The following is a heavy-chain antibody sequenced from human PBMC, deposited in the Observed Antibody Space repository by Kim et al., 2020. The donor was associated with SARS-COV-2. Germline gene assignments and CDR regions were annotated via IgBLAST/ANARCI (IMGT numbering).Heavy chain of an antibody. J-gene: IGHJ4*01. CDR2: ISGSGAST. V-gene: IGHV3-23*01. CDR1: GFTFSSYA. CDR3: AKVRGPHQLVVAFDY. Sequence: GGSLRLSCAASGFTFSSYAMSWVRQAPVKGLEWVSTISGSGASTYYADPVKGRFTISRDNSKNTLFLQTNTLRPEDSAVYYCAKVRGPHQLVVAFDYWG. D-gene: IGHD6-6*01.